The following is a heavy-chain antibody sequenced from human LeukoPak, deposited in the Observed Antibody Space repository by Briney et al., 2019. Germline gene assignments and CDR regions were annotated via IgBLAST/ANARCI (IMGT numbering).Heavy chain of an antibody. CDR1: GFTFSSYG. D-gene: IGHD2/OR15-2a*01. Sequence: GGSLRLSCAASGFTFSSYGMHWVRQAPGKGLEWVADIWFDGKNEHFADSVKGRFTISRDNSKNTMYLQINSLRAEDTAVYYCARGGKVYSTTSGVFDYWGQGTLVTVSS. J-gene: IGHJ4*02. V-gene: IGHV3-33*01. CDR2: IWFDGKNE. CDR3: ARGGKVYSTTSGVFDY.